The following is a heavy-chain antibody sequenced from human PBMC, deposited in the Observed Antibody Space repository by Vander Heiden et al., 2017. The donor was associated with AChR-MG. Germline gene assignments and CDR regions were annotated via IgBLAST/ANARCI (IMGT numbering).Heavy chain of an antibody. CDR2: ISGGSNTI. CDR3: ARRYCSSSSCLFDY. Sequence: EVQLVESGGGLVQPGGSLRLSCEASGFPFSTYEMNWGRQPPGKGLEWVSHISGGSNTIHYADSVKGRFTVSRDNAKNSLYLQMNSLRAEDTAVYYCARRYCSSSSCLFDYWGQGTLVTVSA. CDR1: GFPFSTYE. V-gene: IGHV3-48*03. D-gene: IGHD2-2*01. J-gene: IGHJ4*02.